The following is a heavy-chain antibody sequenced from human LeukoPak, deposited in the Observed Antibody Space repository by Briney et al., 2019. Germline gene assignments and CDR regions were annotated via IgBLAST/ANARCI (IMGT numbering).Heavy chain of an antibody. CDR1: GFSISTFW. CDR3: ARDQNYCSSGRCYDAFDI. D-gene: IGHD2-2*01. CDR2: MRRDGSRL. Sequence: PGGSLRLSCVASGFSISTFWMSWVRQAPGKGLEWVANMRRDGSRLYYVDSVKGRFTISRDNAKNSLYLQMGDLRAEDTSVYYCARDQNYCSSGRCYDAFDIWGQGTMVTVSS. J-gene: IGHJ3*02. V-gene: IGHV3-7*01.